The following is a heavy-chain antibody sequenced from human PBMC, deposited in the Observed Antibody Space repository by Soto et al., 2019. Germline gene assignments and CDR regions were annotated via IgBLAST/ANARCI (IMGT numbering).Heavy chain of an antibody. Sequence: PSETLSLTCAVYGGSFSGYYWSWIRQPPGKGLEWIGEINHSGSTNYNPSLKSRVTISVDTSKNQFSLKLSSVTAADTAVYYCARESGRIAGGWFDPWGQGTLVTVSS. V-gene: IGHV4-34*01. CDR2: INHSGST. CDR1: GGSFSGYY. CDR3: ARESGRIAGGWFDP. J-gene: IGHJ5*02. D-gene: IGHD6-13*01.